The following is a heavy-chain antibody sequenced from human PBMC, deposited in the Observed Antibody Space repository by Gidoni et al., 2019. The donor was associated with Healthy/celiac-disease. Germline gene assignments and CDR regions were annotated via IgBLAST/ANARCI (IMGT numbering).Heavy chain of an antibody. CDR1: GGSISSYY. V-gene: IGHV4-59*01. CDR3: ARVPPDYGDYPSLPDY. CDR2: IYYSGST. Sequence: QVQLQESGPGLVKPSETLSLTCTVSGGSISSYYWSWIRQPPGKGLEWIGYIYYSGSTNYNPSLKSRVTISVDTSKNQFSLKLSSVTAADTAVYYCARVPPDYGDYPSLPDYWGQGTLVTVSS. D-gene: IGHD4-17*01. J-gene: IGHJ4*02.